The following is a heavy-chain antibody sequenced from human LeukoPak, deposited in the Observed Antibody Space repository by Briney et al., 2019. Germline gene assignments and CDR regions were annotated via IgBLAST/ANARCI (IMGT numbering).Heavy chain of an antibody. CDR2: ISGSGGST. CDR3: AKGVTERTTVTTCYFDY. J-gene: IGHJ4*02. V-gene: IGHV3-23*01. D-gene: IGHD4-17*01. CDR1: GFTFSSYG. Sequence: GGSLRLSCAASGFTFSSYGMSWVRQAPGKGLEWVSAISGSGGSTYYADSVKGRFTISRDNSKNTLYLQMNSLRAEDTAVYYCAKGVTERTTVTTCYFDYWGQGTLVTVSS.